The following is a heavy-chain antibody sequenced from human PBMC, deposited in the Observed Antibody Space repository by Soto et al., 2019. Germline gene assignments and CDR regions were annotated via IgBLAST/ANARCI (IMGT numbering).Heavy chain of an antibody. D-gene: IGHD7-27*01. CDR2: IIPIFGTA. V-gene: IGHV1-69*13. CDR1: GCTFSSYA. J-gene: IGHJ5*02. Sequence: SVKVSFKASGCTFSSYASSWVRQAPGQGLEWMGGIIPIFGTANYAQKFQGRVTITADESTSTAYMELSSLRSEDTAVYYCARDGDRPWFDPWGQGTLVTVSS. CDR3: ARDGDRPWFDP.